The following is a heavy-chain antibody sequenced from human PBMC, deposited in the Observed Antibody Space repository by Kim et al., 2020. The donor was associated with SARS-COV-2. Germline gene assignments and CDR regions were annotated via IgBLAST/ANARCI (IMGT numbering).Heavy chain of an antibody. Sequence: TGRFTISRDDLKNSVFLQMNSLKTEDTAVYFCSTFNSGSVFDYWGQGTPVTVSS. D-gene: IGHD1-26*01. J-gene: IGHJ4*02. CDR3: STFNSGSVFDY. V-gene: IGHV3-72*01.